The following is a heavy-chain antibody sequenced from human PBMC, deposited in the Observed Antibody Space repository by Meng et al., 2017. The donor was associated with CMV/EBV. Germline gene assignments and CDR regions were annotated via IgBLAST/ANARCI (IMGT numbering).Heavy chain of an antibody. CDR3: ARGSRTVTYYYYGMDV. J-gene: IGHJ6*02. D-gene: IGHD4-11*01. V-gene: IGHV3-11*01. CDR1: GFTFSDYY. Sequence: GESLKISCAASGFTFSDYYMSWIRQAPGKGLEWVSYISSSGSTIYYADSVKGRFTISRDNAKNSLYPQMNSLRAEDTAVYYCARGSRTVTYYYYGMDVWGQGTTVTVSS. CDR2: ISSSGSTI.